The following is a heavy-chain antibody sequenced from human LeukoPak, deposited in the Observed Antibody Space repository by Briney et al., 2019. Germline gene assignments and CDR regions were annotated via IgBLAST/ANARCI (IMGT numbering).Heavy chain of an antibody. CDR2: INPSNGGT. V-gene: IGHV1-2*02. CDR3: ARDPVLYYDILTGYYKGVDY. D-gene: IGHD3-9*01. Sequence: ASVKVSCKTSGYNFIAYSLHWVRQAPGQGLEWMGWINPSNGGTNYAQKFQGRVTMTTDTSTSTAYMELRSLRSDDTAVYYCARDPVLYYDILTGYYKGVDYWGQGTLVTVSS. CDR1: GYNFIAYS. J-gene: IGHJ4*02.